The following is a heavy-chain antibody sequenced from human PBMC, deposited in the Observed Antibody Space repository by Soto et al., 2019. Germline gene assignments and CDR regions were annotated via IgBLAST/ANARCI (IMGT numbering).Heavy chain of an antibody. V-gene: IGHV4-34*01. J-gene: IGHJ4*02. CDR1: GGSFSGYY. CDR2: INHSGST. CDR3: ASFYPYCSGRGGDY. Sequence: QVQLQQWGAGLLKPSETLSLTCADYGGSFSGYYWSWIRQPPGKGLEWNGEINHSGSTNDNPSLKSRVTISVDTSKNQFALKLSAVTAADTAVYYCASFYPYCSGRGGDYWGQGTLVTVSS. D-gene: IGHD3-10*01.